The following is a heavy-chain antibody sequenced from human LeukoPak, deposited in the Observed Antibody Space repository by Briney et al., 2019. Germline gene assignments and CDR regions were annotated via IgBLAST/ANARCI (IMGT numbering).Heavy chain of an antibody. CDR1: GFIFSNYV. V-gene: IGHV3-7*04. CDR3: ARGVTYYDFWSGYYNGYFDY. D-gene: IGHD3-3*01. J-gene: IGHJ4*02. CDR2: IKQDGSEK. Sequence: PGTSLSLSCAASGFIFSNYVMHWVRQAPGKGLEWVANIKQDGSEKYYVDSVKGRFTISRDNAKNSLYLQMNSLRAEDTAVYYCARGVTYYDFWSGYYNGYFDYWGQGTLVTVSS.